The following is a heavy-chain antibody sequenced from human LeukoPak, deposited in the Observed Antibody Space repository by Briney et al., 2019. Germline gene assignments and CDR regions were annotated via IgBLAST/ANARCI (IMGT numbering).Heavy chain of an antibody. J-gene: IGHJ5*02. CDR3: ARDCCGYRSWFDP. CDR1: GDSISSNYFSSNLFH. CDR2: IYYSGTT. Sequence: SETLYLTCTVSGDSISSNYFSSNLFHWGWLRQPPGEGLEWIGSIYYSGTTYYNPSLKSRVTISVDTSKNQFSLKLTSVTAADTAVYYCARDCCGYRSWFDPWGQGTLVTVSS. V-gene: IGHV4-39*07. D-gene: IGHD6-25*01.